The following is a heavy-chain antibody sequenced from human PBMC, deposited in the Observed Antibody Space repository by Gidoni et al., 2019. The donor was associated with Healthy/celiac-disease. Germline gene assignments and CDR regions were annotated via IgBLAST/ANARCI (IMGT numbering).Heavy chain of an antibody. CDR3: ARQRIAVAGTYYYGMDV. CDR2: IDPSDSYT. J-gene: IGHJ6*02. D-gene: IGHD6-19*01. CDR1: GYSFTSYW. V-gene: IGHV5-10-1*03. Sequence: EVQLVQSGAEVKKPGASLRISCKGSGYSFTSYWISWVRQMPGKGLEWMGRIDPSDSYTNYSPSFQGHVTISADKSISTAYLQWSSLKASDTAMYYCARQRIAVAGTYYYGMDVWGQGTTVTVSS.